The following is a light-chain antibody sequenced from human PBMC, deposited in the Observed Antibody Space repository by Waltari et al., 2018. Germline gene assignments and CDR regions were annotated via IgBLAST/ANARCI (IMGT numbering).Light chain of an antibody. Sequence: SYQLTQPPSVSVSPGQTASITCPGDEVGHKNVCWYQQKPGQPPVLVIYEDRKRPSGIPERFSGSNAGNTATLTISGTQAMDEADYYCQAWDSSTVVFGGGTKLTVL. CDR3: QAWDSSTVV. CDR2: EDR. CDR1: EVGHKN. V-gene: IGLV3-1*01. J-gene: IGLJ3*02.